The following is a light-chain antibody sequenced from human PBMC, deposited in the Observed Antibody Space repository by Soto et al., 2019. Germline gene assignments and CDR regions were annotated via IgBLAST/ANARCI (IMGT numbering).Light chain of an antibody. CDR1: QGVRDD. CDR3: LQEGNYLRP. CDR2: SAS. V-gene: IGKV1-6*01. J-gene: IGKJ4*01. Sequence: IQMTQSPSSLSASVGDRVTITCRASQGVRDDVGWYQQKPGKAPKLLIYSASTLQSGVPSRFSGSGSGTDFTLTISGLHLEDFPLYTCLQEGNYLRPFGGGPRWRSN.